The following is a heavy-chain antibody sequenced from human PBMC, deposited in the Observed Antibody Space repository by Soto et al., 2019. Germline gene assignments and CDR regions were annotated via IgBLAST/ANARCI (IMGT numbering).Heavy chain of an antibody. CDR2: ISGTGGTT. V-gene: IGHV3-23*01. CDR3: AKFPEYSVYDGSYFDY. CDR1: GFAFSSHP. D-gene: IGHD5-12*01. J-gene: IGHJ4*02. Sequence: GGSLRLSCAASGFAFSSHPMSWVRQAPGKGLEWVSGISGTGGTTYYAGSVKGRFTISRDTSKSTLYLQMNSLRGEDTAVYYCAKFPEYSVYDGSYFDYWGQGTLVTVSS.